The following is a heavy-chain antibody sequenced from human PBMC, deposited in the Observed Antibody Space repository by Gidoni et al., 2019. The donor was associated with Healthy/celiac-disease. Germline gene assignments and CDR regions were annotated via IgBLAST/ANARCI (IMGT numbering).Heavy chain of an antibody. CDR1: GGPISSYY. V-gene: IGHV4-59*01. CDR2: IYYSVST. CDR3: ARISGSRGWFDP. D-gene: IGHD1-26*01. J-gene: IGHJ5*02. Sequence: QVQLQESCPGLVKPSETLSLTCTVPGGPISSYYCSWIRQPPGKGLKWIGYIYYSVSTNYNPSLKSRVTISVDTSKNQFSLKLSSVTAADTAVYYCARISGSRGWFDPWGQGTLVTVSS.